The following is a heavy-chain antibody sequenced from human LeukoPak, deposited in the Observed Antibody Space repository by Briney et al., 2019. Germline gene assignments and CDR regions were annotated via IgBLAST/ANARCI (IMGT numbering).Heavy chain of an antibody. CDR3: ARGGAGGHNDY. CDR1: GYTFTSYA. J-gene: IGHJ4*02. CDR2: INAGNGNT. D-gene: IGHD3-16*01. Sequence: ASVTVSCKASGYTFTSYAMHWVRQAPGQRLEWMGWINAGNGNTKYSQKFQGRVTITRDTSASTAYMELSSLRSEDTAVYYCARGGAGGHNDYWGQGTLVTVSS. V-gene: IGHV1-3*01.